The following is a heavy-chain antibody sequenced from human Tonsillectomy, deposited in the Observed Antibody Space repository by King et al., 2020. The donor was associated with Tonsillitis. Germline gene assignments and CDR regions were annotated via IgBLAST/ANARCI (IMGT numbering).Heavy chain of an antibody. Sequence: VQLVESGGGLVKPGGSLRLSCAASGFTFSNYSMNWVRQAPGKGLEWVSSISSSIIYMYYADSVKGRFTISRDNAKNSLYLQMNSLRAEDTAVYYCARDRYIYDSQECAFDIWGQGTMVTGSS. J-gene: IGHJ3*02. CDR1: GFTFSNYS. CDR2: ISSSIIYM. CDR3: ARDRYIYDSQECAFDI. V-gene: IGHV3-21*01. D-gene: IGHD3-22*01.